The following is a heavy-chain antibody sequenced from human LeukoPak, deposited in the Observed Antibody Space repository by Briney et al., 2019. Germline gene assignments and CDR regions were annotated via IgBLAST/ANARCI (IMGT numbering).Heavy chain of an antibody. CDR3: GRGPGYRSDY. CDR2: ISDSGTIT. J-gene: IGHJ4*02. Sequence: GGSLRLSCAASGFAFSNLAMGWVRQAPGKGLEWVSVISDSGTITYYADSVKGRFTISRDNTKNSLYLQMNSLTVEDTAVYYCGRGPGYRSDYWGQGTLVTVSS. V-gene: IGHV3-23*05. CDR1: GFAFSNLA. D-gene: IGHD5-12*01.